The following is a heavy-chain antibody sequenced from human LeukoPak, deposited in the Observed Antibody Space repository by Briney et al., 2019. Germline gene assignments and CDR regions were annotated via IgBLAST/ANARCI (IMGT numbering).Heavy chain of an antibody. CDR3: ARLIGDGEFPYYYVYYMDV. CDR2: TYYRSKWFN. D-gene: IGHD4-17*01. J-gene: IGHJ6*03. V-gene: IGHV6-1*01. Sequence: SQTLSLTCAISGDNVSSNTAAWNWIRQSPSRGLEWLGRTYYRSKWFNDYAVSVKSRISINPDTSKNQFSLKLSSVTAADTAVYYCARLIGDGEFPYYYVYYMDVWGKGTTVIISS. CDR1: GDNVSSNTAA.